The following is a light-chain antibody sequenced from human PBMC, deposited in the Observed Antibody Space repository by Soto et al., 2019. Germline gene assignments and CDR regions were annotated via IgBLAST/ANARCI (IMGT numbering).Light chain of an antibody. CDR2: EGI. V-gene: IGLV2-23*01. CDR1: SSDIGTYNL. Sequence: QSVLTQPASVSGSPGQSINISCTGTSSDIGTYNLVSWYQHYPGKAPKLMIYEGIKRPSGVSNRFSGSKSGNTAFLTISGLQAEDEADYYCCSYAGSGTDNYVFGSGTKLTVL. CDR3: CSYAGSGTDNYV. J-gene: IGLJ1*01.